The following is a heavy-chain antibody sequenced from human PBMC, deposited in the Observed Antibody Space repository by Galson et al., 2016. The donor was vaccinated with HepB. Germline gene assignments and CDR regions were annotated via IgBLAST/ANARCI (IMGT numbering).Heavy chain of an antibody. V-gene: IGHV6-1*01. Sequence: CAISGDSVSSYSGAWDWLRQSPSRGLEWLGRTYYGSRWYNDYAGSVKGRITIEADTSKNLFSLQLTSVTVADTAVYYCARDRGSGRHFFDSWGRGTLVSVSS. J-gene: IGHJ4*02. CDR3: ARDRGSGRHFFDS. CDR2: TYYGSRWYN. D-gene: IGHD3-10*01. CDR1: GDSVSSYSGA.